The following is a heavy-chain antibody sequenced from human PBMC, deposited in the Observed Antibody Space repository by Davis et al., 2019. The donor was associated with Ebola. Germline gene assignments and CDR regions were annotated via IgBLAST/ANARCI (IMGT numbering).Heavy chain of an antibody. CDR2: LYTDDNT. Sequence: GESLKISCAASGFSVSNSYMSWVRQAPGKGLEWVSVLYTDDNTYYADSVKGRFMISRDKSKNMLFLQMNSLRVDDTAVYYCAREEIVVVVAALRSPYYYGMDVWGQGTTVTVSS. V-gene: IGHV3-53*01. CDR1: GFSVSNSY. J-gene: IGHJ6*02. CDR3: AREEIVVVVAALRSPYYYGMDV. D-gene: IGHD2-15*01.